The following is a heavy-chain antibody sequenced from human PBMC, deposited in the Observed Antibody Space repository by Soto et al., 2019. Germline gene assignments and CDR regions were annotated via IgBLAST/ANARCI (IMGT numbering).Heavy chain of an antibody. CDR3: ARCEDYYDSSGYYPGWFDP. D-gene: IGHD3-22*01. J-gene: IGHJ5*02. V-gene: IGHV4-59*01. CDR2: IYYSGST. Sequence: PSETLSLTCTVSGGSISSYYWSWIRQPPGKGLEWIGYIYYSGSTNYNPSLKSRVTISVDTSKNQFSLKLSSVTAADTAVYFCARCEDYYDSSGYYPGWFDPWGQGTLVTVSS. CDR1: GGSISSYY.